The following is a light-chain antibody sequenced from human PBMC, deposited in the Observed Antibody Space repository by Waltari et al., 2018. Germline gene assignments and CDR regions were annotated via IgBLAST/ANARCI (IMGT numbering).Light chain of an antibody. CDR1: QSVSSSY. Sequence: EIVLTQSPGTLSFSPGERATLSCRAIQSVSSSYLVWYQQKPGQAPRLLIYGASSRATGIPDRFSGSGAGTDFTLSITRLEPEDFAVYYCQQYGSSRYTFGQGTKLEIK. J-gene: IGKJ2*01. CDR2: GAS. CDR3: QQYGSSRYT. V-gene: IGKV3-20*01.